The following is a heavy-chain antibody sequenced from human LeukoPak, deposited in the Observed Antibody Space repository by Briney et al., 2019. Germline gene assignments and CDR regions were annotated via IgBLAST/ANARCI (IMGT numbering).Heavy chain of an antibody. CDR2: INSDGSST. CDR1: GFTFSSYW. J-gene: IGHJ6*02. CDR3: ASDSPYYGMDV. Sequence: PGGSLRLSCAASGFTFSSYWMRWVRQAPGKGLLWVSRINSDGSSTIYADSVKGRFTISRDNAKNTLYLQMSSLRAEDTAVYHCASDSPYYGMDVWGQGTTVTVSS. V-gene: IGHV3-74*01.